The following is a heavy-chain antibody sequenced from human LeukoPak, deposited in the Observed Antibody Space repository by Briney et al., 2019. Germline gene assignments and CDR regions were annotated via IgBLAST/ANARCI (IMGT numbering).Heavy chain of an antibody. CDR3: ARVDNDYGDDGAFDI. J-gene: IGHJ3*02. D-gene: IGHD4-17*01. V-gene: IGHV4-59*08. CDR1: GGSISSYY. Sequence: SETLSLTCTVSGGSISSYYWSWIRQPPGKGLEWIGYIYYSGSTNYNPSLKSRVTISVDTSKNQFSLKLSSVTAADTAVYYCARVDNDYGDDGAFDIWGQGTMVTVSS. CDR2: IYYSGST.